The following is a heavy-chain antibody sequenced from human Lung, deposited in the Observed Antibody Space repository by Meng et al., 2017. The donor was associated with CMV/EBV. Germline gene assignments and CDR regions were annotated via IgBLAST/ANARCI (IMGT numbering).Heavy chain of an antibody. Sequence: GESLKISCASSGFIFSDYYMTWIREAPGKGLEWVAYISSSGSIKKYADSVEGRFTISRDNAKKSLYLQMNRLGAEDTAFYYWARDFSAVHNWFDAWGRGTLVTVSS. V-gene: IGHV3-11*04. CDR3: ARDFSAVHNWFDA. CDR2: ISSSGSIK. J-gene: IGHJ5*02. D-gene: IGHD1-26*01. CDR1: GFIFSDYY.